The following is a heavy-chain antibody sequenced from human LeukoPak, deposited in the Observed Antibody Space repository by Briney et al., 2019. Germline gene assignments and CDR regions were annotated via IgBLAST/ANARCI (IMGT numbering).Heavy chain of an antibody. V-gene: IGHV3-66*01. CDR2: IYSGGDS. J-gene: IGHJ4*02. CDR1: GFTVSSNY. Sequence: PGGSLRLSCAASGFTVSSNYMTWVRQAPGKGLEWLSVIYSGGDSYYADSVKGRFTISRDNSKNTLYLQMNSLRAEDTAVYYCARRSGEGYFDCWGRGTLVTVSS. CDR3: ARRSGEGYFDC. D-gene: IGHD1-26*01.